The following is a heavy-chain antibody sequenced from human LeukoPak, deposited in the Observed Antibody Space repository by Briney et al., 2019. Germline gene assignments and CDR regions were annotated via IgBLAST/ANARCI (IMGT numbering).Heavy chain of an antibody. J-gene: IGHJ4*02. CDR1: GFTFSSYG. CDR2: IRYDGSNK. D-gene: IGHD3-3*01. Sequence: GGSLRLSCAASGFTFSSYGMHWVRQAPGKGLEWVAFIRYDGSNKYYADSVKGRFTISRDNSKNTLYLQMNSLRAEDTAVYYCAKGPGTYYDFWSGYSFDYWGQGTLVTVSS. CDR3: AKGPGTYYDFWSGYSFDY. V-gene: IGHV3-30*02.